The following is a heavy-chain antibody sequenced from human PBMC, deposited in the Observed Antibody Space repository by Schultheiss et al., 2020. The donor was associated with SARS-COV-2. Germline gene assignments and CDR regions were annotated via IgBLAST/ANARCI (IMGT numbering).Heavy chain of an antibody. V-gene: IGHV1-18*01. CDR1: GYTFTSYG. CDR2: ISAYNGNT. CDR3: ARDHRRYDFSFYYYYGMDV. J-gene: IGHJ6*02. Sequence: ASVKVSCKASGYTFTSYGISWVRQAPGQGLEWMGWISAYNGNTNYAQKLQGRVTMTTDTSTSTAYMELRSLRSEDTAVYYCARDHRRYDFSFYYYYGMDVWGQGTTVTVSS. D-gene: IGHD3-3*01.